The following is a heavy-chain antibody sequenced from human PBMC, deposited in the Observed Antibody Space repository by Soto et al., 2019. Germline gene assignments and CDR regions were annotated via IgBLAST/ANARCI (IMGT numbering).Heavy chain of an antibody. CDR2: IYHSGST. CDR1: GGSISSGDYS. D-gene: IGHD2-8*01. CDR3: ARWCMDPPRFDS. J-gene: IGHJ5*01. Sequence: QLQLQESGSGLVKPSQTLSLTCAVSGGSISSGDYSWSWIRQQPGKGLEWIGYIYHSGSTYYNPSLKSPVTISVDRSKNQSPLKLSSVTAADTAVYYGARWCMDPPRFDSWGQGTLVTVSS. V-gene: IGHV4-30-2*01.